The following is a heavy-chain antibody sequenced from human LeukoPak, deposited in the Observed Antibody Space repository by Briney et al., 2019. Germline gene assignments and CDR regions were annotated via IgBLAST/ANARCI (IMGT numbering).Heavy chain of an antibody. D-gene: IGHD2-21*01. V-gene: IGHV3-33*01. CDR1: GFTFSDYG. CDR3: ARDRCGGREH. J-gene: IGHJ1*01. CDR2: IWYDGDKK. Sequence: GTSLRLSCAASGFTFSDYGMHWVRQAPGMGLEWVAVIWYDGDKKYYADSVKGRFTISRDNSKNTLYLQMSSLRVEDTSVYFCARDRCGGREHWGQGTLVTVSS.